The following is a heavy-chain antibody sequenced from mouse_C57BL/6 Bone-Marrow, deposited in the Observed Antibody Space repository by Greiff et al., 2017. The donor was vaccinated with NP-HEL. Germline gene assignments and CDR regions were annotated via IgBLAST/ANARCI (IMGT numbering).Heavy chain of an antibody. V-gene: IGHV14-4*01. CDR3: TTLYRYYFDY. D-gene: IGHD2-1*01. Sequence: VQLQQSGAELVRPGASVKLSCTASGFNINDDYMHWVKQRPEQGLEWIGWIDPENGDTEYASKFQGKATITADTSSNTAYLQLSSLTSEDTAVYYCTTLYRYYFDYWGQGTTLTVSS. CDR1: GFNINDDY. CDR2: IDPENGDT. J-gene: IGHJ2*01.